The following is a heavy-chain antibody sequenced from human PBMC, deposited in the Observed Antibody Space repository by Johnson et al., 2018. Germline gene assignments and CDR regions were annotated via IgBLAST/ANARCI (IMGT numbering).Heavy chain of an antibody. J-gene: IGHJ6*02. CDR3: ARGPTWSGYYYYYGMDV. Sequence: EVRLVESGGGVVQPGRSLRLSCAASGFTFSSYDMHWVRQATGKGLEWVSAIGTAGETYCPGYVRGRFTISRENAKDSLNLQMKSLRAGDPAVYYCARGPTWSGYYYYYGMDVWGQGTTVTVSS. V-gene: IGHV3-13*01. D-gene: IGHD3-3*01. CDR1: GFTFSSYD. CDR2: IGTAGET.